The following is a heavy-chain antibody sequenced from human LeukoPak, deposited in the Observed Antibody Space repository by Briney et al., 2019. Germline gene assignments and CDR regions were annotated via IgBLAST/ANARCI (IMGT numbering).Heavy chain of an antibody. V-gene: IGHV1-18*01. J-gene: IGHJ4*02. CDR2: ISAYNGNT. Sequence: ASVKVSCKASGYTFTSYGISWVRQAPGQGLEWMGWISAYNGNTKYAQKLQGRVTMTTDTPTSTAYMELRSLRSADTAVYSCATIEGGAGTDWGQGTLVTVSS. CDR1: GYTFTSYG. D-gene: IGHD6-19*01. CDR3: ATIEGGAGTD.